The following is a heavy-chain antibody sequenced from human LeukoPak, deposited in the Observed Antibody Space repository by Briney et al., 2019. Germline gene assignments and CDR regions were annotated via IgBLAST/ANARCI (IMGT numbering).Heavy chain of an antibody. Sequence: GESLKISCKGSGYSFTTYWIGWVRQMPGKGLEYMGIIYPGDSDTSYSPSFQGQVTISTDKSISTAYLQWSSLKASDTAMYYCATLYSSTWPIYWGQGTLVTVSS. V-gene: IGHV5-51*01. J-gene: IGHJ4*02. CDR2: IYPGDSDT. D-gene: IGHD6-13*01. CDR1: GYSFTTYW. CDR3: ATLYSSTWPIY.